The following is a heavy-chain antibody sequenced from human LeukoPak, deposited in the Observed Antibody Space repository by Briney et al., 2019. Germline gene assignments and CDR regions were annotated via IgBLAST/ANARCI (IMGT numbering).Heavy chain of an antibody. J-gene: IGHJ4*02. CDR3: ARRTITAGGDCLDY. D-gene: IGHD2-21*02. CDR2: ISGSGGNT. CDR1: GFTFSLYD. Sequence: GGSLRLSCAASGFTFSLYDMSWVRQAPGKGLEWLSVISGSGGNTHYADSVKGRLTISRDTSKNTLYLQIDSLTTDDTAIYYCARRTITAGGDCLDYWGQGTLITVSS. V-gene: IGHV3-23*01.